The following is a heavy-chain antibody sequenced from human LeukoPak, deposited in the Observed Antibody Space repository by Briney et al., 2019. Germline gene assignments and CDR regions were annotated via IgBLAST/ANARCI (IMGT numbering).Heavy chain of an antibody. CDR1: GFTFSSYW. J-gene: IGHJ3*02. CDR2: IKQDGSEK. Sequence: PGGSLRLSCAASGFTFSSYWMSWVRQAPGKGLEWVANIKQDGSEKYYVDSVKGRFTISRDNAKNSLYLQMNSLRAEDTAVYYCARPQLGYSGYVPSDAFDIWGQGTMVTVSS. CDR3: ARPQLGYSGYVPSDAFDI. D-gene: IGHD5-12*01. V-gene: IGHV3-7*01.